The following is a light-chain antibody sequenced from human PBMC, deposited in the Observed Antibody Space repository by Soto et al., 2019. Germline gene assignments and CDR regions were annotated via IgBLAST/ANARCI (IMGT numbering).Light chain of an antibody. CDR1: SSNIGSNF. J-gene: IGLJ2*01. CDR2: RNN. CDR3: AAWDDSMSGVV. V-gene: IGLV1-47*01. Sequence: QAVVTQPPSASGTPGQRVTISCSGSSSNIGSNFLYWYQQLPGTAPKLLIYRNNERPSGVPDRFSGSKSGTSASLAISGLRSEDEADYHCAAWDDSMSGVVFGGGTQLTVL.